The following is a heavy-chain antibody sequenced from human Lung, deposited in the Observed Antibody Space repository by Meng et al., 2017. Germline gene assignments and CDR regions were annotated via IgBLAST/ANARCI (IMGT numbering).Heavy chain of an antibody. CDR1: GGSISSSIYY. CDR2: IYNSGST. Sequence: QLQLQEPAPVLLKPSHTQSLTSTVSGGSISSSIYYWSWILQPPGKGLEWSGHIYNSGSTYYNPSLKSRITISVDTSKNQFSLKLSSVTAADTAGYYCARGQKGYFDLWGRGTLVTVSS. V-gene: IGHV4-30-4*01. J-gene: IGHJ2*01. CDR3: ARGQKGYFDL.